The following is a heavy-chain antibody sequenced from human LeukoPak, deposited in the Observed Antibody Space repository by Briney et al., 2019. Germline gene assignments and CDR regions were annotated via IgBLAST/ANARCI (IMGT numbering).Heavy chain of an antibody. V-gene: IGHV1-8*01. Sequence: ASVKVSCKASGYTFTSYDINWVRQATGQGLEWMGWMDPHSGNTGCAQKFQGRVTMTRNTSIRTAYMVLSSLRSEDTAVYYCARAVTDSSGYYYWFDPWGQGTLVTVSS. CDR2: MDPHSGNT. D-gene: IGHD3-22*01. CDR1: GYTFTSYD. J-gene: IGHJ5*02. CDR3: ARAVTDSSGYYYWFDP.